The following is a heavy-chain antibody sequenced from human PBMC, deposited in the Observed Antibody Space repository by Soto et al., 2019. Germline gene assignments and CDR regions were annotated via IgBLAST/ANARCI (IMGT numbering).Heavy chain of an antibody. J-gene: IGHJ4*02. D-gene: IGHD2-15*01. CDR1: GGSFSGYY. CDR2: SIHFGSI. Sequence: SETLSLTCAVYGGSFSGYYWTWIRRPPGKRLEWIGESIHFGSINYIPSLKIRVTLSVDSSKNLFSLGLSFVTAADTVVYYCARPPVVVAAPFDYGGQGTLVTVSS. CDR3: ARPPVVVAAPFDY. V-gene: IGHV4-34*12.